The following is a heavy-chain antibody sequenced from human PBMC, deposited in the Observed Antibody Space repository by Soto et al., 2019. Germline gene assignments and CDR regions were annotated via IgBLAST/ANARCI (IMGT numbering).Heavy chain of an antibody. CDR3: ARESEDLTSNFDY. Sequence: GGSLRLSCAASGFTFSRYSMNWVRQAPGKGLEWVSSISGTTNYIYYADSMKGRFTVSRDNAKNSVYLDMNSLSAEDTAVYYCARESEDLTSNFDYWGQGTLVTVSS. CDR1: GFTFSRYS. CDR2: ISGTTNYI. V-gene: IGHV3-21*01. J-gene: IGHJ4*02.